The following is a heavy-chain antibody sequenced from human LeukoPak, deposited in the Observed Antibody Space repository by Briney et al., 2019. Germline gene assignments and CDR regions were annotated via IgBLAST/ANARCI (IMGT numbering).Heavy chain of an antibody. Sequence: PGGSLRLSCTASGITFSHYGMNWVRQAPGKGLEWVSSISGSGNKTSYVESVKGRFTISRDNSRNTLYLQMNTLRVEDTAIYYCARHTRVAAGATSDYWGQGTLVTVSS. D-gene: IGHD6-13*01. V-gene: IGHV3-23*01. CDR3: ARHTRVAAGATSDY. CDR2: ISGSGNKT. CDR1: GITFSHYG. J-gene: IGHJ4*02.